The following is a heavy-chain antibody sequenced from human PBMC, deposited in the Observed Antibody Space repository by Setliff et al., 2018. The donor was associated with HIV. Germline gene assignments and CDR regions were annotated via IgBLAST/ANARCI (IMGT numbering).Heavy chain of an antibody. CDR1: GGSFGVYR. V-gene: IGHV4-4*07. CDR3: ARDRHSSGLGSYGP. D-gene: IGHD3-10*01. CDR2: IDSSGTT. Sequence: NPPETLSLTCTISGGSFGVYRWSWIRQSAGRGLEWIGCIDSSGTTDYKPSLKGRVAILVDTSRNQFSLRVTSVTAADTAVYFCARDRHSSGLGSYGPWGPGILVTVSS. J-gene: IGHJ5*02.